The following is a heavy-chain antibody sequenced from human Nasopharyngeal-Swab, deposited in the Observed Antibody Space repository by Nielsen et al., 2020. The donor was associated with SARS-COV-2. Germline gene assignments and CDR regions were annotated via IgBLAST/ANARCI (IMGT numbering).Heavy chain of an antibody. CDR3: ARDRYGSGSFLCY. CDR2: INPSGGSA. Sequence: ASVKVSCKPSGYTFTDYYMYWVRQVPGQGIVWMGVINPSGGSATYAQRFQGKVTMTRDTSTSTVFMQLSSLTSEATAVYYCARDRYGSGSFLCYWGQGTLVTVSS. J-gene: IGHJ4*02. D-gene: IGHD3-10*01. V-gene: IGHV1-46*01. CDR1: GYTFTDYY.